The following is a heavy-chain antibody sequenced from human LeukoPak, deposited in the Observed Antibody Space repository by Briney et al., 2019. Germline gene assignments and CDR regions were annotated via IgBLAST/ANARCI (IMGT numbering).Heavy chain of an antibody. CDR3: ARRGNWNDFDY. V-gene: IGHV1-69*13. CDR2: IIPIFGTA. D-gene: IGHD1-20*01. J-gene: IGHJ4*02. Sequence: GASVKVSCKASGGTFSSYAISWVRQAPGQGLEWMGGIIPIFGTANYAQKFQGRVTITADESTSTAYMELSSLRSEDTAVYYCARRGNWNDFDYWGQGTLVIVSS. CDR1: GGTFSSYA.